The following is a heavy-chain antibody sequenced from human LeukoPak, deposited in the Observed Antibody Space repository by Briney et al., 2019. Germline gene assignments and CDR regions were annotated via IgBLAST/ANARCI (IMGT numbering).Heavy chain of an antibody. V-gene: IGHV3-48*03. D-gene: IGHD3-10*01. CDR2: ISSSGSTI. J-gene: IGHJ6*03. Sequence: PGGSLRLSCAASGFTFSSYEMNWVRQAPGKGLEWVSYISSSGSTIYYADSVKGRFTISRDNAKNSLYLQMNSLRAEDTAVYYCARFRVRTYYYYYMDVWGKGTTVTISS. CDR3: ARFRVRTYYYYYMDV. CDR1: GFTFSSYE.